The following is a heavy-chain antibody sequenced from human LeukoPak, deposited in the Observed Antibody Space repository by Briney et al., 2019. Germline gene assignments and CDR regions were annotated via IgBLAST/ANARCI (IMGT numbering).Heavy chain of an antibody. V-gene: IGHV3-15*04. CDR1: GLPFTNAW. Sequence: GSLSLSFAASGLPFTNAWMNWVRPAPGKGLEWVGRIASKTDGGTTDYAAPVKGRFTISRDDSKNTLFLQMNSLKTEDTAVYYCTTGIRGDCGQGTLVTVSS. CDR2: IASKTDGGTT. J-gene: IGHJ4*02. CDR3: TTGIRGD.